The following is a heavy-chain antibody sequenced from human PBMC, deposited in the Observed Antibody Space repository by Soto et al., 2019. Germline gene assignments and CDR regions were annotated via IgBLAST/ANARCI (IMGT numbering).Heavy chain of an antibody. V-gene: IGHV5-10-1*01. J-gene: IGHJ4*02. D-gene: IGHD5-18*01. CDR2: IYPSDSYT. CDR3: ARHERGYSYDQDYFDY. CDR1: EFTFMSYW. Sequence: LKISCNGSEFTFMSYWISWVRQMPWKGLEWMGRIYPSDSYTNYSPSFRGHVTISVDKSISTAYLQWSRLRASDTAVFYCARHERGYSYDQDYFDYWGQGTLVTVYS.